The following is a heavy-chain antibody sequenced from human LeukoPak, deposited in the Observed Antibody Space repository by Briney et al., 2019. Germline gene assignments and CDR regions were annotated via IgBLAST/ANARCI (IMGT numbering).Heavy chain of an antibody. CDR3: AKDYPMKVVVVPAASLDY. CDR1: GFTFSSYG. CDR2: ILYDGSNK. V-gene: IGHV3-30*02. Sequence: GGSLRLSCVASGFTFSSYGMHWVRQAPGRGLEWVASILYDGSNKNYADSVKGRFTISRDNSKNTLYLQMNSLRAEDTAVYYCAKDYPMKVVVVPAASLDYWGQGTLVTVSS. D-gene: IGHD2-2*01. J-gene: IGHJ4*02.